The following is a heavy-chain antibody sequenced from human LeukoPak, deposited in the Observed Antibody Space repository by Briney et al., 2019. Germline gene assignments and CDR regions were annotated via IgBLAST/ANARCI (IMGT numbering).Heavy chain of an antibody. V-gene: IGHV4-34*01. CDR1: GGSFSGYY. D-gene: IGHD2-8*01. Sequence: SETLSLTCAVYGGSFSGYYWSWIRQPPGKGLEWIGEINHSGSTNCNPSLKSRVTISVDTSKNQFSLKLSSVTAADTAVYYCARDKGYCTNGVCYYYYYYGMDVWGQGTTVTVSS. CDR3: ARDKGYCTNGVCYYYYYYGMDV. CDR2: INHSGST. J-gene: IGHJ6*02.